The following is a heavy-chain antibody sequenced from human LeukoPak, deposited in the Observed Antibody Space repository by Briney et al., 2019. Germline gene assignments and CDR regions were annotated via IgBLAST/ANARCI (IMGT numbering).Heavy chain of an antibody. CDR2: ISGSGVYT. J-gene: IGHJ3*02. Sequence: GGSLRLSCAASGFTFSNYGMNWVRQAPGKGLEWVSGISGSGVYTYYADSVKGRFTISRDNSKNTLYLVMNSLRVDDTAVYYCAKAVDLATISVDIWGQGTMVTVSS. D-gene: IGHD5-24*01. V-gene: IGHV3-23*01. CDR3: AKAVDLATISVDI. CDR1: GFTFSNYG.